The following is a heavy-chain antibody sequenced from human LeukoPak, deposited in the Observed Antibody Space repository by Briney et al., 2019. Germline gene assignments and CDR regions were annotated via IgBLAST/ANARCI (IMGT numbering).Heavy chain of an antibody. CDR3: ARQRSPAYSSSWTMTNWFDP. D-gene: IGHD6-13*01. J-gene: IGHJ5*02. V-gene: IGHV5-51*01. Sequence: GESLKISCKGSGYSFTSYCIGWVRQMPGKGLEWMGIIYPGDSDTRYSPSFQGQVTISADKSISTAYLQWSSLKASDTAMYYCARQRSPAYSSSWTMTNWFDPWGQGTLVTVSS. CDR1: GYSFTSYC. CDR2: IYPGDSDT.